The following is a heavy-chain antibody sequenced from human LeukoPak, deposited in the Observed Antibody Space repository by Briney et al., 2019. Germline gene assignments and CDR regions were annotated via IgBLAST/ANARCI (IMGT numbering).Heavy chain of an antibody. CDR3: ARDLFGDDYGDSRAGY. CDR2: ISSSSSYT. D-gene: IGHD4-17*01. V-gene: IGHV3-11*06. J-gene: IGHJ4*02. Sequence: GGSLRLSCAASGFTVSSNYMSWVRQAPGKGLEWVSYISSSSSYTNYADSVKGRFTISRDNAKNSLYLQMNSLRAEDTAVYYCARDLFGDDYGDSRAGYWGQGTLVTVSS. CDR1: GFTVSSNY.